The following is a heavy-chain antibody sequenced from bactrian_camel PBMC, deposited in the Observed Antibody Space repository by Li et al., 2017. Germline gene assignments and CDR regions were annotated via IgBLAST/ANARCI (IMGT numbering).Heavy chain of an antibody. V-gene: IGHV3S31*01. Sequence: VQLVESGEGLVQPGGSLRLSCAASGFTFSSYAMSWVRQAPGKGLESVSAIGADSSTYYSDSVKGRLATSRDNAKNTLYLQMNSLKPEDTARYYCTAPPIMKYYNEYDFGIEYIYWGQGTQVTVS. J-gene: IGHJ4*01. CDR2: IGADSST. CDR1: GFTFSSYA. CDR3: TAPPIMKYYNEYDFGIEYIY. D-gene: IGHD4*01.